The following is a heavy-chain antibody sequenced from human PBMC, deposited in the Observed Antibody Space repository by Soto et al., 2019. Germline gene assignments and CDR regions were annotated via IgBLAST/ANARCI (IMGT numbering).Heavy chain of an antibody. Sequence: DVQLLESGGGLVQWGGSLRLSCVTSGCTFSTYGMTWVRQAPGKGLEWVSYGGSGGSRYYAESVKGRFTISRDNSKNTLSLERNSLRAEDTATYYCVKFRGRAYPYYYMDVWGKGTTVTVSS. J-gene: IGHJ6*03. CDR3: VKFRGRAYPYYYMDV. CDR2: GGSGGSR. D-gene: IGHD3-10*01. CDR1: GCTFSTYG. V-gene: IGHV3-23*01.